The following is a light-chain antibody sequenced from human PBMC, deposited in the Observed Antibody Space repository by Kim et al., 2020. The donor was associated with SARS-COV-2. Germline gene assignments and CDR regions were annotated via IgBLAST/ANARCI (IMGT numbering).Light chain of an antibody. CDR1: SLRSYY. V-gene: IGLV3-19*01. J-gene: IGLJ1*01. CDR2: GKN. CDR3: NSRDSNGNPSYV. Sequence: SSELTQDPAVSVALGQTVRITCQGDSLRSYYASWYQQKPGQAPVLVIYGKNNRPSGIPDRFSGSSSGNTASLTITGAQAEDEADYYCNSRDSNGNPSYVFGTGTKVTVL.